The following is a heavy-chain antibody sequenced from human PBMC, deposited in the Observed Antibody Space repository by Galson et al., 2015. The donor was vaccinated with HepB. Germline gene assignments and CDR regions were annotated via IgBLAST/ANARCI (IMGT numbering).Heavy chain of an antibody. CDR1: GGTFSSYA. D-gene: IGHD3-3*01. CDR3: ARYLSVFGVVITGYYFDY. J-gene: IGHJ4*02. Sequence: SVKVSCKASGGTFSSYAISWVRQAHGQGLEWMGGIIPIFGTANYAQKFQGRVTITADESTSTAYMELSSLRYEDTAVYYCARYLSVFGVVITGYYFDYWGQETLVTVSS. CDR2: IIPIFGTA. V-gene: IGHV1-69*13.